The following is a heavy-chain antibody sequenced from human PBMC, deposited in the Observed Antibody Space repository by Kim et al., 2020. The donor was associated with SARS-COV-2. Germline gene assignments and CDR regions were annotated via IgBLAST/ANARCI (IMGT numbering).Heavy chain of an antibody. J-gene: IGHJ6*02. Sequence: GGSLRLSCAASGFSFGDYCMTWVRQAPGKGLEWVSYIGTSGRRTYYADSVKGRFTISRDNDKKSLYLQMDSLRAEDTAVYYCAKDRWRNCSYLRGGMDVWGQGNTVTVSS. V-gene: IGHV3-11*01. CDR1: GFSFGDYC. CDR3: AKDRWRNCSYLRGGMDV. CDR2: IGTSGRRT. D-gene: IGHD1-7*01.